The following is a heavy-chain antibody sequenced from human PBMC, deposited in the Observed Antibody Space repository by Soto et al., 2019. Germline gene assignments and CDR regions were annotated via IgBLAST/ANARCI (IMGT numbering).Heavy chain of an antibody. Sequence: PGESLKISCAASGFTFSSYGMHWVRQAPGKGLEWVAVISYDGSNKYYADSVRGRFTISRDNSKNTLYLQMNSLRAEDTAVYYCANRIPDYWGQGTLVTVSS. CDR3: ANRIPDY. CDR2: ISYDGSNK. V-gene: IGHV3-30*18. CDR1: GFTFSSYG. J-gene: IGHJ4*02. D-gene: IGHD2-15*01.